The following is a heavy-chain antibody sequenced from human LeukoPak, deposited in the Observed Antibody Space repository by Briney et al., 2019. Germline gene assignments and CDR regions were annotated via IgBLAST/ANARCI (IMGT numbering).Heavy chain of an antibody. V-gene: IGHV3-11*05. CDR3: ARGLNFDL. CDR2: ISSSSSYT. Sequence: PGGSLRLSCAASGFTFRQYYLRWIRQAPGKALEWVSYISSSSSYTNYADSVKGRFTISRDNAKNSLYLRMNSLRAEDTAVYYCARGLNFDLWGRGTLVTVSS. CDR1: GFTFRQYY. J-gene: IGHJ2*01.